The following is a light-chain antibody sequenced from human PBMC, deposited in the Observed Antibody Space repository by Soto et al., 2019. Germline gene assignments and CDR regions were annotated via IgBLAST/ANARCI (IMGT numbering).Light chain of an antibody. CDR1: QDISRY. V-gene: IGKV1-9*01. Sequence: QLTQSPSSLSASVGDRVTITCRASQDISRYLAWYQQRAGKAPKLLIYGASTLQSGVPSRFSGSGSGTEFTLTFSSLQPEDFATYHCQQLQRTPFTFGPGTTVHV. CDR2: GAS. CDR3: QQLQRTPFT. J-gene: IGKJ3*01.